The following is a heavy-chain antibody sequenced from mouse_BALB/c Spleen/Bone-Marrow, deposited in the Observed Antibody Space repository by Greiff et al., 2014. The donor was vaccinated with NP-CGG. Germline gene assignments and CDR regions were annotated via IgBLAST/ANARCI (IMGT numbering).Heavy chain of an antibody. Sequence: EVQLVESGAELVKPGASVKLSCTASGFNIKDTYMHWVKQRPEQGLEWIGGIDPANGNTKYDPKFQGKATITADTSSNTAYLQLSSLTSEDTAVYYCASYYYGSSSFAYWGQGTLVTVSA. CDR2: IDPANGNT. CDR1: GFNIKDTY. J-gene: IGHJ3*01. CDR3: ASYYYGSSSFAY. D-gene: IGHD1-1*01. V-gene: IGHV14-3*02.